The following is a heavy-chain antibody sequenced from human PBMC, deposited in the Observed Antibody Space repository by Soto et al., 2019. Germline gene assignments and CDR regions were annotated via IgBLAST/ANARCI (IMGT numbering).Heavy chain of an antibody. J-gene: IGHJ4*02. CDR2: IYYSGST. Sequence: SETLSLTCTVSGGSISSYYWSWIRQPPGKGLEWIGYIYYSGSTNYNPSLKSRVTISVDTSKNQFSLKLSSVTAADTAVYYWARALGSGSYVFFDYWGQGTLVTVSS. D-gene: IGHD3-10*01. CDR1: GGSISSYY. V-gene: IGHV4-59*01. CDR3: ARALGSGSYVFFDY.